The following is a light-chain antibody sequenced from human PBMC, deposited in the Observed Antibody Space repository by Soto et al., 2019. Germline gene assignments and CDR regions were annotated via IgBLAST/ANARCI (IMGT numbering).Light chain of an antibody. Sequence: QSALTQPASVSGSPGQSITISCTGTSSDVGGYNYVSWYQHHPGKALKVLIYDVNHRPSGVSNRFSGSKSGSTASLTISGLQAEDEADYFCCSYTSSSAVIFGGGTKLTVL. CDR3: CSYTSSSAVI. J-gene: IGLJ2*01. V-gene: IGLV2-14*03. CDR2: DVN. CDR1: SSDVGGYNY.